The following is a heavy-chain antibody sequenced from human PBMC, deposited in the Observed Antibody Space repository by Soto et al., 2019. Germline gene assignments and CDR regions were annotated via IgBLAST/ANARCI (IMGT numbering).Heavy chain of an antibody. CDR2: ISGSGGST. D-gene: IGHD3-22*01. J-gene: IGHJ4*02. CDR1: GFTFSSYA. CDR3: AKEHGRVVVIMNYFDY. Sequence: GGSLRLSCAASGFTFSSYAMSWVRQAPGKGLEWVSAISGSGGSTYYADSVKGRFTISRDNSKNTLYLQMNSLRAEDTAVYYCAKEHGRVVVIMNYFDYWGQGTLVTVSS. V-gene: IGHV3-23*01.